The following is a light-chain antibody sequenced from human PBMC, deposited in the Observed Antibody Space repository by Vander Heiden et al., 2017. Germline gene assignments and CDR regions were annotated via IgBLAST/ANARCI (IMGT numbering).Light chain of an antibody. CDR3: NSRDSSGNHYV. Sequence: LRSYYASWYQQKPGQAPVLVIYGKNNRPSGIPDRFSGSSSGNTASLTITGAQAEDEADYYCNSRDSSGNHYVFGTGTKVTVL. CDR2: GKN. CDR1: LRSYY. J-gene: IGLJ1*01. V-gene: IGLV3-19*01.